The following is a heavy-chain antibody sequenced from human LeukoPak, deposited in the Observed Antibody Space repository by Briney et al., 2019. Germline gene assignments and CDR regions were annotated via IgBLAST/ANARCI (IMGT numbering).Heavy chain of an antibody. D-gene: IGHD2-8*01. J-gene: IGHJ4*02. CDR1: GNTFSSYA. Sequence: GGSLRLSCAASGNTFSSYAMHWVRQAPGKGLGWVAVISYDGSNKYYADSVKGRFTISRDNSKNTLYLQMNSLRAEDTAVYYCARTIIVLMVYAPLDYWGQGTLVTVSS. V-gene: IGHV3-30*04. CDR2: ISYDGSNK. CDR3: ARTIIVLMVYAPLDY.